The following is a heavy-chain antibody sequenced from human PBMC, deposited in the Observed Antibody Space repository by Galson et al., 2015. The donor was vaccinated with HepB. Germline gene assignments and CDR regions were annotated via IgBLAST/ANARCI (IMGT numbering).Heavy chain of an antibody. CDR1: GFSFSGSA. V-gene: IGHV3-73*01. D-gene: IGHD2/OR15-2a*01. CDR3: TRPSAQNKDWDYYGMDV. CDR2: IRSKTNNYAT. Sequence: SLRLSCAASGFSFSGSAMHWVCQASGKGLEWVGRIRSKTNNYATAYAASLKGRFTISRDDSRNTAYLQMNSLKTEDTAVYYCTRPSAQNKDWDYYGMDVWGQGTTVTVSS. J-gene: IGHJ6*02.